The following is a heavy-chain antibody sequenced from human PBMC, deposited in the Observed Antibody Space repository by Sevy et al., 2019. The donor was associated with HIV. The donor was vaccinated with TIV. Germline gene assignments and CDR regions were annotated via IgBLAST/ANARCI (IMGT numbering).Heavy chain of an antibody. J-gene: IGHJ4*02. CDR1: GFTFSSTW. V-gene: IGHV3-74*01. Sequence: GGSLRLSCAASGFTFSSTWMHWVRQAPGKGLVWVAYINSDGTTTTYANSVKGRFAISRDNAKNTVHLQMDNLRAQDTAVYYCGRDTSYSTSNWGQVTLVTVSS. CDR3: GRDTSYSTSN. D-gene: IGHD4-4*01. CDR2: INSDGTTT.